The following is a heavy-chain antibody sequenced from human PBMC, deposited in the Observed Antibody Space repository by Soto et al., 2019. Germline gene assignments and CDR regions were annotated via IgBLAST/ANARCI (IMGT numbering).Heavy chain of an antibody. CDR3: ARDCSGGSCYSSGTHDAFDI. V-gene: IGHV3-11*01. Sequence: PGGSLRLSCAASGFTFSDYDRSWIRQAPGKGLEWVSYISSSGSTIYYADSVKGRFTISRDNAKNSLYLQMNSLRAEDTAVYYCARDCSGGSCYSSGTHDAFDIWGQGTMVTVSS. CDR2: ISSSGSTI. D-gene: IGHD2-15*01. J-gene: IGHJ3*02. CDR1: GFTFSDYD.